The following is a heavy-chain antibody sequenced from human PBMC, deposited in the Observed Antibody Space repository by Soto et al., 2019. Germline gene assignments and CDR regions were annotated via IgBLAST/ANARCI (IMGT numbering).Heavy chain of an antibody. V-gene: IGHV3-30-3*01. CDR3: ARDRYSSGWGDAFDM. CDR2: MSYDGNYI. Sequence: QVQVVESGGGVVQPGRSLRLSCAASGITFSRHAMHWVRQVPGKGREWVAIMSYDGNYISYGDSVRGRFTISRDNSKDMLYLQMHSLRPEDTGVYFCARDRYSSGWGDAFDMWGQGTMVTVSS. D-gene: IGHD6-19*01. CDR1: GITFSRHA. J-gene: IGHJ3*02.